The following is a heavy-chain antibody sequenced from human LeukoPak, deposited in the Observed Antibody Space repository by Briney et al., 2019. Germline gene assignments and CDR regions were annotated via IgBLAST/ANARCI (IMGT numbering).Heavy chain of an antibody. CDR3: ARHQALVPAATVDWFDP. V-gene: IGHV4-39*01. CDR1: GGSISSSSYY. CDR2: IYYSGST. D-gene: IGHD2-2*01. J-gene: IGHJ5*02. Sequence: PSETLSLTCTVSGGSISSSSYYWGWIRQPPGKGLEWIGSIYYSGSTYYNPSLKSRVTISVDTSKNQFSLKLSSVTAADTAVYYCARHQALVPAATVDWFDPWGQGTLVTVSS.